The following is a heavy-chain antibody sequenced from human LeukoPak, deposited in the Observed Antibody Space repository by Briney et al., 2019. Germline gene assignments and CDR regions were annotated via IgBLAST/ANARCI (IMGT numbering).Heavy chain of an antibody. Sequence: GGSLRLSCAASGFTVSSNYMSWVRQAPGKGLEWVSVIYSGGSTYYADSVKGRFTISRDNSKNTLYLQMNSLRAEDTAVYYCAKDVSRILTGARNYFDSWGQGTLVTVSS. CDR1: GFTVSSNY. CDR2: IYSGGST. D-gene: IGHD3-9*01. V-gene: IGHV3-66*01. J-gene: IGHJ4*02. CDR3: AKDVSRILTGARNYFDS.